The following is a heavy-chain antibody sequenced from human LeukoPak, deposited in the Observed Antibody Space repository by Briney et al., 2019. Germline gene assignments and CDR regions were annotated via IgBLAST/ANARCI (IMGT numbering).Heavy chain of an antibody. V-gene: IGHV3-23*01. CDR2: VSGSGGST. CDR1: GFTFSSYA. CDR3: ARGYCSGGSCYGLTRGFDY. D-gene: IGHD2-15*01. J-gene: IGHJ4*02. Sequence: GGSLRLSCAASGFTFSSYAMTWVRQAPGKGLEWVSTVSGSGGSTYYADSVKGRFTISRDNSKNTLYLQMNSLRAEDTAVYYCARGYCSGGSCYGLTRGFDYWGQGTLVTVSS.